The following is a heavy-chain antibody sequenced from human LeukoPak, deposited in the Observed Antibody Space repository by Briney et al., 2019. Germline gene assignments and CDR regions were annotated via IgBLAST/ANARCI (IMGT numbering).Heavy chain of an antibody. D-gene: IGHD6-13*01. J-gene: IGHJ4*02. V-gene: IGHV1-69*06. CDR1: GGTFSSYA. CDR3: ARVRVAAAAINLGGANYFDY. Sequence: GASVKVSCKASGGTFSSYAISWVRQAPGQGLEWMGGIIPIFGTANYAQKFQGRVTITADKSTSTAYMELSSLRSEDTAVYYCARVRVAAAAINLGGANYFDYWGQGTLVTVSS. CDR2: IIPIFGTA.